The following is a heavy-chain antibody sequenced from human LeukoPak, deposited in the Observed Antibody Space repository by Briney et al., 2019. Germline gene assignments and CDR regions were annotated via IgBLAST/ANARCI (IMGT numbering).Heavy chain of an antibody. CDR1: GFTFSSYS. Sequence: GGFLRLSCAASGFTFSSYSMNWVRQAPGKGLEWVSSINDSSRSIFYTDSLKGRFTVSRDNAKNSLYLQMNNLRAEDTAVYYCAKSVNSYYDWFDPWGQGTLVAVSS. J-gene: IGHJ5*02. CDR2: INDSSRSI. D-gene: IGHD3-22*01. V-gene: IGHV3-21*01. CDR3: AKSVNSYYDWFDP.